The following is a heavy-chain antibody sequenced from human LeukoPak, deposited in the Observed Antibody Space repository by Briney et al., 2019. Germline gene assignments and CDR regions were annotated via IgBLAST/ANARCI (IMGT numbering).Heavy chain of an antibody. CDR1: GGSISSYY. CDR2: IYHSGST. V-gene: IGHV4-59*01. D-gene: IGHD5-24*01. CDR3: ARDRAGAFDI. Sequence: SETLSLTCTVSGGSISSYYWSWIRQPPGKGLEWIGYIYHSGSTNYNPSLKSRVTISVDTSKNQFSLKLSSVTAADTAVYYCARDRAGAFDIWGQGTMVTVSS. J-gene: IGHJ3*02.